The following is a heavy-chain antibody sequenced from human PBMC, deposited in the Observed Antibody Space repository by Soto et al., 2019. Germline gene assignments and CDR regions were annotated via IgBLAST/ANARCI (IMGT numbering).Heavy chain of an antibody. V-gene: IGHV3-64D*06. CDR2: VRGNGDPP. J-gene: IGHJ4*02. CDR1: GFTFSSYA. D-gene: IGHD5-12*01. CDR3: VKSRGGNNFDFSD. Sequence: GSLRLSCSASGFTFSSYAMHWVRQAPGKGLEYVSGVRGNGDPPFYADSVKGRFTISRDNSKNTLYLQMSGLSADDTAVYYCVKSRGGNNFDFSDWGQGALVTVS.